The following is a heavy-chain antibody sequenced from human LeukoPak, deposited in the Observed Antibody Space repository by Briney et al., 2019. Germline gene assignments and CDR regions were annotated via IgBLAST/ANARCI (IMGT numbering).Heavy chain of an antibody. D-gene: IGHD6-19*01. CDR3: ARVGLYSSGWYLSYYYYGMDV. CDR1: GGSISSYY. J-gene: IGHJ6*02. Sequence: PSETLSHTCTVSGGSISSYYWSWIRQPPGKGLEWVGYIYYSGSTNYNPSLKSRVTISVDTSKNQFSLKLSSVTAADTAVYYCARVGLYSSGWYLSYYYYGMDVWGQGTTVTVSS. CDR2: IYYSGST. V-gene: IGHV4-59*01.